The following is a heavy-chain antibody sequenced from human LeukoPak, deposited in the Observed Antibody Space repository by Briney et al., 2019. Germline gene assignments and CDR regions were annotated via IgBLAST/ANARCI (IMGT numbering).Heavy chain of an antibody. CDR1: GGSISSGDYY. J-gene: IGHJ4*02. CDR2: IYYSGST. V-gene: IGHV4-30-4*01. CDR3: ARDPYSSSWYGTT. D-gene: IGHD6-13*01. Sequence: SQTLSLTCTVSGGSISSGDYYWSWIRQPPGKGLEWTGYIYYSGSTYYNPSLKSRVTISVDTSKNQFSLKLSSVTAADTAVYYCARDPYSSSWYGTTWGQGTLVTVSS.